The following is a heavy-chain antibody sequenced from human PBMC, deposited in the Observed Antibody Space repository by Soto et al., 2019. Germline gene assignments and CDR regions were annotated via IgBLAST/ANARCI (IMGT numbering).Heavy chain of an antibody. CDR2: ISSSSSYI. D-gene: IGHD6-19*01. CDR1: GFTFSSYS. Sequence: EVQLVESGGGLVKPGGSLRLSGAASGFTFSSYSMNWVRQAPGKGLEWVSSISSSSSYIYYADSVKGRFTISRDNAKNSLYLQMNSLRAEDTAVYYCAREKAVAGTRGYYFDYWGQGTLVTVSS. CDR3: AREKAVAGTRGYYFDY. J-gene: IGHJ4*02. V-gene: IGHV3-21*01.